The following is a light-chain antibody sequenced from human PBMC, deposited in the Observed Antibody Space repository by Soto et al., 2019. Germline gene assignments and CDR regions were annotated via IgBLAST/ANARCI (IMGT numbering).Light chain of an antibody. V-gene: IGKV1-39*01. J-gene: IGKJ1*01. Sequence: DIQMTQSPSSLSASVGDRVTITCRASQSISTYLNWYQQKPGKAPNLLIYAASSLRSGVPSRFSGSGSGTDFTLTISSLQPEDFATYYCQQSYSTPRTFGQGTRVDIK. CDR3: QQSYSTPRT. CDR1: QSISTY. CDR2: AAS.